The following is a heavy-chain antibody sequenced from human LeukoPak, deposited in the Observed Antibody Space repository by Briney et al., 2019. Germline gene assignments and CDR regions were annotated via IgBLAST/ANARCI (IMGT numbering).Heavy chain of an antibody. D-gene: IGHD4-17*01. J-gene: IGHJ6*02. V-gene: IGHV3-48*02. CDR3: ARGVGSLTVTTSHNYYGVDV. CDR2: IGISSITI. Sequence: GGSLRLSCAASGFTFSSYSMNWVRQAPGKGLEWVSYIGISSITIYYADSVKGRFTISRDNAKNSLYLQMNSLRDEDTAVYYCARGVGSLTVTTSHNYYGVDVWGQGTTVTVSS. CDR1: GFTFSSYS.